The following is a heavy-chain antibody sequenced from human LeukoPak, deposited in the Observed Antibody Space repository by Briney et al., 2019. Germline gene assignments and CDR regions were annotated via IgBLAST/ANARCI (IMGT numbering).Heavy chain of an antibody. D-gene: IGHD2-15*01. V-gene: IGHV3-23*01. CDR2: FSGSVDTT. CDR3: AKASVGTCSGARCYYFDS. J-gene: IGHJ4*02. CDR1: GFTFTTYA. Sequence: GGSLRLSCAASGFTFTTYAMSWVRQTPGKGLEWVSTFSGSVDTTYHADSVKGRFTISRDNSKNTVYLQMNSLRAEDTAVYYCAKASVGTCSGARCYYFDSWGQGTTVTVSS.